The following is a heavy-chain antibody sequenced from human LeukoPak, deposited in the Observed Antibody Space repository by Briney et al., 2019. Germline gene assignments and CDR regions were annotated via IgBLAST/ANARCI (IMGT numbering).Heavy chain of an antibody. CDR3: ARPISSQGYFGVVID. CDR1: GYSISSGYY. CDR2: IYHSGSP. J-gene: IGHJ4*02. V-gene: IGHV4-38-2*01. D-gene: IGHD3-3*01. Sequence: PSETLSLICAVSGYSISSGYYWGWIRQPPGKGLEWIGSIYHSGSPYYNPSLKSRVTISVDTSKNQFSLKLSSVTAADTAVYYCARPISSQGYFGVVIDWGQGTLVTVSS.